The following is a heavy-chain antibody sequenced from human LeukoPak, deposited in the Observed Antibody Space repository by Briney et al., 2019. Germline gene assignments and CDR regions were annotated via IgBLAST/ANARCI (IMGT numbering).Heavy chain of an antibody. D-gene: IGHD5-12*01. J-gene: IGHJ4*02. Sequence: GGSLRLSCAASGLAFGDHFLDWVRQAPGKGLEWVGRSRNKANSYTTEYAASVKGRFTISRDDSMNSAYLQMNSLKAEDTAVYYCATFFGYDFGYWGQGTLVTVSS. CDR2: SRNKANSYTT. CDR3: ATFFGYDFGY. CDR1: GLAFGDHF. V-gene: IGHV3-72*01.